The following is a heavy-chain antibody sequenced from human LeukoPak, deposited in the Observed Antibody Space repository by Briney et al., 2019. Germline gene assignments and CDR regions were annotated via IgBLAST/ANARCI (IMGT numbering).Heavy chain of an antibody. CDR3: ARDSSSGYYYVVY. Sequence: PGGSLRLSCAASGFTFSSYGVHWVRQAPGKGLEWVAVIWYDGSNKYYADSVKGRFTISRDNSKNTLYLQMNSLRAEDTAVYYCARDSSSGYYYVVYWGQGTLVTVSS. CDR1: GFTFSSYG. CDR2: IWYDGSNK. D-gene: IGHD3-22*01. V-gene: IGHV3-33*01. J-gene: IGHJ4*02.